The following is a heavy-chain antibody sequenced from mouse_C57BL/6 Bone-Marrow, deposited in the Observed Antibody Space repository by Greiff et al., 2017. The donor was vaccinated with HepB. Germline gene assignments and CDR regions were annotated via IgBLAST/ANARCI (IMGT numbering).Heavy chain of an antibody. CDR3: AIPDLLIRCDLDY. J-gene: IGHJ2*01. D-gene: IGHD1-1*01. CDR2: IHPSDSDT. V-gene: IGHV1-74*01. Sequence: VQLQQPGAELVKPGASVKVSCKASGYTFTSYWMHWVKQRPGQGLEWIGRIHPSDSDTNYNQKFKGKATLTVDKSSSTAYMQLSSLTSEDSAVYYCAIPDLLIRCDLDYWGQGTTLTVSS. CDR1: GYTFTSYW.